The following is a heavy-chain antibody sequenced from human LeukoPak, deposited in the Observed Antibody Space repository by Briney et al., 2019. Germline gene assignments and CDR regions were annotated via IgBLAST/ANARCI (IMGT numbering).Heavy chain of an antibody. CDR2: IDPSDSFN. Sequence: GESLRIFCKGSGYSFTSYWISWVRQMPGKGLEWMGRIDPSDSFNNYRPSLQGHVTISVDKSISTAYLQWSSLKASDTAMYYCARWGVKVSFDYWGQGTLVTVSS. J-gene: IGHJ4*02. D-gene: IGHD3-16*01. CDR1: GYSFTSYW. V-gene: IGHV5-10-1*01. CDR3: ARWGVKVSFDY.